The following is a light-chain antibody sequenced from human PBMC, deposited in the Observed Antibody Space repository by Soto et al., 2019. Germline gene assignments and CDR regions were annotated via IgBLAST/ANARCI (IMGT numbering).Light chain of an antibody. V-gene: IGLV1-40*01. CDR3: QSYDSSLSGFYV. J-gene: IGLJ1*01. CDR1: SSNIGAGYD. Sequence: QSVRTQPPSGSGAPGRRGTISCTGSSSNIGAGYDVHWYQQLPGTAPKLLIYGNSNRPSGVPDRFSGSKSGTSASLAITGLQAEDEADYYCQSYDSSLSGFYVFGTGTKVTVL. CDR2: GNS.